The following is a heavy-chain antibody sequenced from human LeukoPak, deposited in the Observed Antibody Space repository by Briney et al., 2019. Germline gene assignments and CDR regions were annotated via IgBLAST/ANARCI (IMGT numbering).Heavy chain of an antibody. V-gene: IGHV4-34*01. CDR1: GGSFSGYY. D-gene: IGHD3-10*01. Sequence: PSETLSLTCAVYGGSFSGYYWSWIRQPPGKGLEWIGEINHSGSTNYNPSLKSRVTISVDTSKNQFSLKLSSVTAADTAVYYCARHSYGSGSYNYWGQGTLVTVSS. CDR3: ARHSYGSGSYNY. J-gene: IGHJ4*02. CDR2: INHSGST.